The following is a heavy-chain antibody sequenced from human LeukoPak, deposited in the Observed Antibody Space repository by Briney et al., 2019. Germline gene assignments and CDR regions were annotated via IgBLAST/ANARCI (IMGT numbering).Heavy chain of an antibody. V-gene: IGHV4-30-4*08. Sequence: TSQTLSLTCTVSGGSISSGDYYWSWIRQPPGKGLEWIGYIYYSGSTYYNPSLKSRVTISVDTSKNQFSLKLSSVTAADTAVYYCARDLQGWNDYYYYYYMDVWGKGTTVTVSS. D-gene: IGHD1-1*01. J-gene: IGHJ6*03. CDR2: IYYSGST. CDR1: GGSISSGDYY. CDR3: ARDLQGWNDYYYYYYMDV.